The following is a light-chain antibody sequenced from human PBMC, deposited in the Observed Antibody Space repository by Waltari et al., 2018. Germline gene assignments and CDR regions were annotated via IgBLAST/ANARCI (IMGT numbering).Light chain of an antibody. Sequence: RMSQSSFSVVSCVRYRVRITCRASQSLSSYLNWYQQKPGKAPKLLIYAASSWQSGVPSRFSGSGSGTDFTLTISSLQPEYLATYYYQQSYSTPHTFGQRTKLEIK. CDR2: AAS. V-gene: IGKV1-39*01. CDR1: QSLSSY. CDR3: QQSYSTPHT. J-gene: IGKJ2*01.